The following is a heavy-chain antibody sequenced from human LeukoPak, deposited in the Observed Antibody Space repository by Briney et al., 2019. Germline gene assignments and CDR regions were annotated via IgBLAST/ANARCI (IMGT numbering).Heavy chain of an antibody. CDR3: ARLSLGYIDV. D-gene: IGHD1-26*01. V-gene: IGHV4-59*01. CDR1: GGSISSYY. CDR2: IYYSGST. J-gene: IGHJ6*03. Sequence: SVTLSLICTVSGGSISSYYSLWIREPPGKGLEGIGYIYYSGSTNYYPSLKSRVTVSVDTSKNQFSLKLSSVTAADTAVYYCARLSLGYIDVWGKGTTVTVSS.